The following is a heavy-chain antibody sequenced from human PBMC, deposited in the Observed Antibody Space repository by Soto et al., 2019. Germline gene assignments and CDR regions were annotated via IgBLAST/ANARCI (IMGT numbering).Heavy chain of an antibody. CDR2: ISSASSYT. D-gene: IGHD6-13*01. Sequence: EVQLVESGGGLVKPGGSLRLSCAASGFTFSSYSMNWVRQAPGKGLEWVSSISSASSYTYYADSVKGRFTISRDNAKHSLFLQMNSLRAEDTAVYYCARVKTGSAAGIGSPADYWGQGTLVTVSS. J-gene: IGHJ4*02. CDR3: ARVKTGSAAGIGSPADY. CDR1: GFTFSSYS. V-gene: IGHV3-21*01.